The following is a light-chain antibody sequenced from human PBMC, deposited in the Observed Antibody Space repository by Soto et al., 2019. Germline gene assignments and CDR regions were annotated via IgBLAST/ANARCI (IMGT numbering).Light chain of an antibody. V-gene: IGKV1-12*01. CDR1: QFISSW. J-gene: IGKJ1*01. CDR3: QQANSFPWT. CDR2: AAS. Sequence: DIQMTQSPSSVSASVGDRVTITCRASQFISSWLGWYQQKPGKAPKLLIYAASRLQIGVPSRFSGSESGTNFTLTISSLQPEDSATYYCQQANSFPWTFGQGTKVEI.